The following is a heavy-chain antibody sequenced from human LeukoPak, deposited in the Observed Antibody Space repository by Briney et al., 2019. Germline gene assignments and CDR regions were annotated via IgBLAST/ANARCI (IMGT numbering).Heavy chain of an antibody. CDR2: INHSGST. D-gene: IGHD3-22*01. J-gene: IGHJ3*02. V-gene: IGHV4-34*01. Sequence: SETLSLTCAVYGGSFSGYYWSWIRQPPGKGLEWIGEINHSGSTNYNPSLKSRVTISVDTSKNQFSLKLSSVTAADTAVYYCARLNYYDSSGHYAFDIWGQGTMVTVSS. CDR3: ARLNYYDSSGHYAFDI. CDR1: GGSFSGYY.